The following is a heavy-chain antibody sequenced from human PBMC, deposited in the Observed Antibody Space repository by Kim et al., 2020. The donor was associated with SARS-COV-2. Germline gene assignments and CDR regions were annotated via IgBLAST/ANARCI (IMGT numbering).Heavy chain of an antibody. J-gene: IGHJ4*02. CDR2: ISPNSGST. Sequence: ASVKVSCQASGYTFTGYYIHWVRQAPGQGLEWMGRISPNSGSTNYAPKFQDRVTMTRDTSINTAYMELSRLRSDDTAVYYCAKIKDGYNSFFDYWGQGTL. D-gene: IGHD5-12*01. CDR3: AKIKDGYNSFFDY. CDR1: GYTFTGYY. V-gene: IGHV1-2*06.